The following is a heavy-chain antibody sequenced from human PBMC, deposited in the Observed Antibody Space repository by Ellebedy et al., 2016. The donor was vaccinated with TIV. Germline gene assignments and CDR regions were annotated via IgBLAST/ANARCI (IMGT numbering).Heavy chain of an antibody. CDR2: IFYSEST. CDR3: ATSVAASSTRFDS. Sequence: SETLSLTXTVSGGSISSYYWSWIRQPPGKGLEWIGYIFYSESTNYNPSLKSRVTMAVDSSKNQFSLKLTSVTAADTAVYYCATSVAASSTRFDSWGRGTLVTVSS. J-gene: IGHJ5*01. CDR1: GGSISSYY. V-gene: IGHV4-59*01. D-gene: IGHD6-19*01.